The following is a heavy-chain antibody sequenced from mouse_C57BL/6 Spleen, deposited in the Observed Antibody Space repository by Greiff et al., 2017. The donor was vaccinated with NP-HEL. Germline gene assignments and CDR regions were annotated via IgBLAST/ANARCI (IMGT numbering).Heavy chain of an antibody. CDR3: ASLREDFDY. CDR1: GYAFSSSW. Sequence: VQLQQSGPELVKPGASVKISCKASGYAFSSSWMNWVKQRPGKGLEWIGRIYPGDGDTNYNGKFKGKATLTADKSSSTAYMQLSSLTSEDSAVCFCASLREDFDYWGQGTTLTVSS. V-gene: IGHV1-82*01. CDR2: IYPGDGDT. J-gene: IGHJ2*01.